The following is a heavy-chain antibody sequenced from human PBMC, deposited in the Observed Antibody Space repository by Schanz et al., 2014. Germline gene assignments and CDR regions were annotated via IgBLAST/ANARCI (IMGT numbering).Heavy chain of an antibody. J-gene: IGHJ4*02. D-gene: IGHD2-21*02. Sequence: EVQLVESGGGLVQPGGSLRLSCEASGFTFSRYWMSWVRQTPGKGLEWVANLNPDGSEKYYVDSMKGRFTVSRDNAKNSLYLQMNSLRPEDTALYYCAKVQTHTLYGGNSCFDYWGQGTLVTVSS. CDR3: AKVQTHTLYGGNSCFDY. V-gene: IGHV3-7*03. CDR1: GFTFSRYW. CDR2: LNPDGSEK.